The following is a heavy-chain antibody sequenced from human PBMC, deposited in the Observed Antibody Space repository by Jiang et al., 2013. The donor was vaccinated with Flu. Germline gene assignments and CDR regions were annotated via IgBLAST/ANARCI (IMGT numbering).Heavy chain of an antibody. CDR2: ISSSSSYI. J-gene: IGHJ4*02. D-gene: IGHD5-24*01. CDR3: ARDHVYRDGHPREFDY. Sequence: VQLVESGGGLVKPGGSLRLSCAASGFTFSSYSMNWVRQAPGKGLEWVSSISSSSSYIYYADSVKGRFTISRDNAKNSLYLQMNSLRAEDTAVYYCARDHVYRDGHPREFDYWGQGTLVTVSS. V-gene: IGHV3-21*01. CDR1: GFTFSSYS.